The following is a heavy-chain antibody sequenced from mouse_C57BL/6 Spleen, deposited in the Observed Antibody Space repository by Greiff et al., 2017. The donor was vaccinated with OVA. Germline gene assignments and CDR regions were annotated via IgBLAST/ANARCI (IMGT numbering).Heavy chain of an antibody. V-gene: IGHV1-53*01. CDR2: INPSNGGT. CDR1: GYTFTSYW. D-gene: IGHD2-4*01. CDR3: ARGGDYDYGVAY. Sequence: QVHVKQSGTELVKPGASVKLSCKASGYTFTSYWMHWVKQRPGQGLEWIGNINPSNGGTNYNEKFKSKATLTVDKSSSTAYMQLSSLTSEDSAVYYCARGGDYDYGVAYWGQGTLVTVSA. J-gene: IGHJ3*01.